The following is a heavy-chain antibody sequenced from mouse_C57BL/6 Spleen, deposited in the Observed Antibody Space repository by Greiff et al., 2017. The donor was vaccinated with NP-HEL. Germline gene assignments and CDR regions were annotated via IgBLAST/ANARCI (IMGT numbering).Heavy chain of an antibody. CDR3: TTKVYYGNYGFAY. CDR1: GFNIKDDY. Sequence: VQLQQSGAELVRPGASVKLSCTASGFNIKDDYMHWVKQRPEQGLEWIGWIDPENGDTEYASKFQGKATITADTSSNTAYLQLSSLTSEDTAVYYCTTKVYYGNYGFAYWGQGTLVTVSA. V-gene: IGHV14-4*01. D-gene: IGHD2-1*01. CDR2: IDPENGDT. J-gene: IGHJ3*01.